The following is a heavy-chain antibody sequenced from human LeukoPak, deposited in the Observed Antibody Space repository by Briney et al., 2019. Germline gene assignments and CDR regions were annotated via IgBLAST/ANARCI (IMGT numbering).Heavy chain of an antibody. CDR2: INHSGST. CDR3: ARGRLPSTYYYDSSGYYSDY. CDR1: GGSISSYY. Sequence: KPSETLSLTCTFSGGSISSYYWSWIRQPPGKGLEWIGEINHSGSTNYNPSLKSRVTISVDTSKNQFSLKLSSVTAADTAVYYCARGRLPSTYYYDSSGYYSDYWGQGTLVTVSS. J-gene: IGHJ4*02. V-gene: IGHV4-34*01. D-gene: IGHD3-22*01.